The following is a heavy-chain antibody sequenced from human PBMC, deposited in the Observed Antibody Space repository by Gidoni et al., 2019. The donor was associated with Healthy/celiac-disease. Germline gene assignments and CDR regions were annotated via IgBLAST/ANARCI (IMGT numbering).Heavy chain of an antibody. D-gene: IGHD4-17*01. CDR1: GFTFSSYA. V-gene: IGHV3-30-3*01. CDR3: ARLTTVVPGYFDY. CDR2: ISYDGSNK. J-gene: IGHJ4*02. Sequence: QVQLVESGGGVVQPGRSLRLSCAASGFTFSSYAMHWVRQAPGKGLEWVAVISYDGSNKYYADSVKGRFTISRDNSKNTLYLQMNSLRAEDTAVYYCARLTTVVPGYFDYWGQGTLVTVSS.